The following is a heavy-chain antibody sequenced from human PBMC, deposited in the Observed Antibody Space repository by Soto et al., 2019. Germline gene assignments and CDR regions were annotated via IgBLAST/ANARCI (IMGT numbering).Heavy chain of an antibody. J-gene: IGHJ5*02. Sequence: EVQLVESGGGLVQPGGSLRLSCAASGFTFSSYSMNWVRQAPGKGLEWVSYISSSSSTIYYADSVKGRFTISRDNAKNSLYLQMNSLRAEDTAVYYCASLSGYSGYSPTWGQGTLVTVSS. CDR2: ISSSSSTI. CDR3: ASLSGYSGYSPT. CDR1: GFTFSSYS. D-gene: IGHD5-12*01. V-gene: IGHV3-48*01.